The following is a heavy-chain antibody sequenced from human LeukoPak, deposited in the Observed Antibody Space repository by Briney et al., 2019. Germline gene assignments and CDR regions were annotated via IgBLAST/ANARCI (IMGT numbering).Heavy chain of an antibody. CDR2: IYTSGST. V-gene: IGHV4-61*02. Sequence: SETLSLTCTVSGGSISSGSYYWSWIRQPAGKGLEWIGRIYTSGSTNYNPSLKSRVTISVDTSKDQFSLKLSSVTAADTAVYYCARGNSNYVFDCWGQGTLVTVSS. CDR3: ARGNSNYVFDC. CDR1: GGSISSGSYY. J-gene: IGHJ4*02. D-gene: IGHD4-11*01.